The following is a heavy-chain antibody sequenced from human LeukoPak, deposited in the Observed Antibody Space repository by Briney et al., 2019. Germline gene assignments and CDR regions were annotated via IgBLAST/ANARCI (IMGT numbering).Heavy chain of an antibody. V-gene: IGHV4-59*01. Sequence: KPSETLFLTCTVSGGSISSYYWSWIRQPPGKGQEWIGYIYYSGSINYNPSVKGRVTISVDTTKNQFELKVSSVTAAVAAVYSWTSVAGLNWFDPWGQGTLVTVSS. CDR2: IYYSGSI. J-gene: IGHJ5*02. CDR3: TSVAGLNWFDP. CDR1: GGSISSYY. D-gene: IGHD6-19*01.